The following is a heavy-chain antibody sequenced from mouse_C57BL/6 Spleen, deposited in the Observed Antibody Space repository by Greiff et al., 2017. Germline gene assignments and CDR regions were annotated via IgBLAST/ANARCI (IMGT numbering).Heavy chain of an antibody. J-gene: IGHJ2*01. CDR1: GFSLTSYG. CDR3: ARITTDYFDD. V-gene: IGHV2-2*01. CDR2: IWRGGST. Sequence: QVQLQQSGPGLVQPSQSLSITCTVSGFSLTSYGVHWVRQSPGKGLEWLGEIWRGGSTDYNAAFISRLSISKDNSKSQVFFKMNSLQADDTAIYYCARITTDYFDDWGQGTTLTVSS. D-gene: IGHD1-1*01.